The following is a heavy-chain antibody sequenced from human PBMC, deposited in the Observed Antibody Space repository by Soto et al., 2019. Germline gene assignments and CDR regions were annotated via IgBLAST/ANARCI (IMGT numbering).Heavy chain of an antibody. CDR3: AKAPLGYCRGGSCNWIDP. Sequence: GSLRLSCAASGFTFSYYAMHWVRQAPGKGLEWVALISYDGSNRYYADSVKGRFTISRDNSKNTLYLQMNSLRTEDTAVYYCAKAPLGYCRGGSCNWIDPWGQGTLVTVSS. V-gene: IGHV3-30*04. D-gene: IGHD2-15*01. CDR1: GFTFSYYA. CDR2: ISYDGSNR. J-gene: IGHJ5*02.